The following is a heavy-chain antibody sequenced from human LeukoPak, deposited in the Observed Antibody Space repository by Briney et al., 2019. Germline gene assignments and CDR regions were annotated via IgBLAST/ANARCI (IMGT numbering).Heavy chain of an antibody. CDR3: AREGVGAATD. J-gene: IGHJ4*02. CDR2: IRQDGSEK. CDR1: GFSFSSYW. V-gene: IGHV3-7*01. Sequence: GGSLRLSCAASGFSFSSYWMSWVRQAPGKGLEWVANIRQDGSEKYYVDSVKGRFTISRDNAKNSLSLQMNSLRAEDTAVYYCAREGVGAATDWGQGTLVTVSS. D-gene: IGHD1-26*01.